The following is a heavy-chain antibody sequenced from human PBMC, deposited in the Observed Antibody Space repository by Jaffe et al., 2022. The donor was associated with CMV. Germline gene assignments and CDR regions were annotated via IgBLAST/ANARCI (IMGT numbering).Heavy chain of an antibody. CDR2: IYYSGST. Sequence: QVQLQESGPGLVKPSETLSLTCTVSGGSISSYYWSWIRQPPGKGLEWIGYIYYSGSTNYNPSLKSRVTISVDTSKNQFSLKLSSVTAADTAVYYCARLYSYVKGIDYWGQGTLVTVSS. D-gene: IGHD5-18*01. V-gene: IGHV4-59*08. CDR1: GGSISSYY. CDR3: ARLYSYVKGIDY. J-gene: IGHJ4*02.